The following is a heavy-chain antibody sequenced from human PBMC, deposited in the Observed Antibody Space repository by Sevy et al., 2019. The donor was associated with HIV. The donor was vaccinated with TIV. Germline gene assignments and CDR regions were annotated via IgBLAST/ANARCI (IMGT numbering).Heavy chain of an antibody. CDR2: VSSDGSEI. CDR3: ARDQLGGIDY. Sequence: GGSLRLSCAVSGFTFSTYAMHWVRQAPGKGLECVAIVSSDGSEINYADSGKGRFTISRDNSRNTLYLQMNSLRTEDTALYYCARDQLGGIDYWGQGTLVTVSS. V-gene: IGHV3-30-3*01. D-gene: IGHD7-27*01. J-gene: IGHJ4*02. CDR1: GFTFSTYA.